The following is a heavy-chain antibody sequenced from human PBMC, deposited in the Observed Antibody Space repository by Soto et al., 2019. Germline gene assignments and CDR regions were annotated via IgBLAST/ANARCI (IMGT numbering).Heavy chain of an antibody. V-gene: IGHV4-59*08. J-gene: IGHJ1*01. CDR2: IYYSGST. CDR1: GASISSYY. CDR3: ARRIGDS. Sequence: QVQLQESGPGLVKPSETLSLTCSVSGASISSYYWSWIRQPPGKGLEWIGYIYYSGSTNYNPSLKSRVTISVATSKHQFSLNLRYVTAADTAVYYCARRIGDSWGMGALVTVSS. D-gene: IGHD1-26*01.